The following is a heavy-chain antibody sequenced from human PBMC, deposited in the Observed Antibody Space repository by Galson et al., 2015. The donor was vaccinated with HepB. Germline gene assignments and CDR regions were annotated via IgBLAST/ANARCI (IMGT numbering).Heavy chain of an antibody. J-gene: IGHJ4*02. CDR3: VRNLPPGGDYSVDY. D-gene: IGHD4-17*01. V-gene: IGHV3-21*01. CDR2: ISMSSNYM. CDR1: GFNFSRSS. Sequence: SLRLSCSASGFNFSRSSLNWMRKPPGKQLESIVSISMSSNYMSQPHSWKGRFTISRDNAKNSLYLQMNSLRAEDTAVYYCVRNLPPGGDYSVDYWGQGTLVTVSS.